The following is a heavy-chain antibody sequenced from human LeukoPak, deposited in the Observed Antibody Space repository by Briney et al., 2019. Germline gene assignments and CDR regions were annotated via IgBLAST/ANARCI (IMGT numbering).Heavy chain of an antibody. CDR2: IYTSGST. V-gene: IGHV4-61*02. D-gene: IGHD2-15*01. CDR3: ARDIGLFDY. J-gene: IGHJ4*02. CDR1: GYSISSGYY. Sequence: SETLSLTCTVSGYSISSGYYWSWIRQPAGKGLEWIGRIYTSGSTNYNPSLKSRVTISVDTSKNQFSLKLSSVTAADTAVYYCARDIGLFDYWGQGTLVTVSS.